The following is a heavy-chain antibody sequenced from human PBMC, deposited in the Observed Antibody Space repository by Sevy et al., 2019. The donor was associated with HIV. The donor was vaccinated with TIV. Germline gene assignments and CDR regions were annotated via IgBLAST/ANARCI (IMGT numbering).Heavy chain of an antibody. CDR1: GFTFSSYS. CDR3: ARDIRRDNSFGY. V-gene: IGHV3-21*01. J-gene: IGHJ4*02. Sequence: GGSLRLSCAASGFTFSSYSMNWVRQAPGKGLEWVSSISSSSSYIYYADSVKGRFTISRDNAKNSLYLQMNSLRAEDTAVYYCARDIRRDNSFGYWGQGTLVTVSS. CDR2: ISSSSSYI.